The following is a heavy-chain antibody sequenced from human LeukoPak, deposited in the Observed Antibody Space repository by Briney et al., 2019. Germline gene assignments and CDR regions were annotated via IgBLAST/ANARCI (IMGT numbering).Heavy chain of an antibody. D-gene: IGHD1-26*01. CDR3: AQWELETYYYMDV. Sequence: PGGSLRLSCAASGFTFSSYSMNWVRQAPGKGLEWVSSISSSSSYIYYADSVKGRFTISRDNAKNSLYLQMNSLRAEDTAVYYCAQWELETYYYMDVWGKGTTVTVSS. CDR1: GFTFSSYS. CDR2: ISSSSSYI. J-gene: IGHJ6*03. V-gene: IGHV3-21*01.